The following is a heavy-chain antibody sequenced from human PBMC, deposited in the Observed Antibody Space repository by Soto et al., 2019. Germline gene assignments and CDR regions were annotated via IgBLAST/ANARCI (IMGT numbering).Heavy chain of an antibody. V-gene: IGHV4-59*01. D-gene: IGHD2-21*02. J-gene: IGHJ4*02. CDR3: AREPRQGDRIYYFDY. CDR2: ISDIGTT. Sequence: PSETLSLTCTVSSVSISTYSWSWIRQPPGKGLEWVGYISDIGTTNYNPSLQSRVTISVDTSKNQFSLKLSSVTAADTAVYYCAREPRQGDRIYYFDYWGPGALVTVSS. CDR1: SVSISTYS.